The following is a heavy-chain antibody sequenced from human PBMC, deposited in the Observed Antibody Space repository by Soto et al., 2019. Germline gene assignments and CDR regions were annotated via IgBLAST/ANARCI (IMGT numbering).Heavy chain of an antibody. J-gene: IGHJ5*02. D-gene: IGHD3-16*01. Sequence: SETLSLTCTVSGGSISSYYWSWIRQPPGKGLEWIGYIYYSGSTNYNPSLKSRVTISVDTSKNQFSLKLSSVTAADTAVYYCARTSYDYVWGTLFDPWGQGTLVTVSS. CDR3: ARTSYDYVWGTLFDP. CDR1: GGSISSYY. V-gene: IGHV4-59*01. CDR2: IYYSGST.